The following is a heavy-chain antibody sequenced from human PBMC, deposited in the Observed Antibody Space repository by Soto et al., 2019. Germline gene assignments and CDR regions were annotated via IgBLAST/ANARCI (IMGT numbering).Heavy chain of an antibody. CDR3: ARLSGSYNDRYFDN. J-gene: IGHJ4*02. CDR2: IHYNGNT. V-gene: IGHV4-59*04. D-gene: IGHD1-26*01. Sequence: SETLSLTCTVSGGSISSYYWSWIRQPPGKGLEWIGYIHYNGNTYYNASLKSRLTISVDTSNNQFSLKVKSVTAADTAVYFCARLSGSYNDRYFDNWGQGTLVTVSS. CDR1: GGSISSYY.